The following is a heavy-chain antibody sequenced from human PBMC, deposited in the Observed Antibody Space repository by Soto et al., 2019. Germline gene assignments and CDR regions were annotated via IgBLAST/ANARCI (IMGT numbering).Heavy chain of an antibody. D-gene: IGHD2-15*01. J-gene: IGHJ6*03. CDR2: INSDGSVS. V-gene: IGHV3-74*02. Sequence: EVQLVESGGGLVQPGGSLRLSCAASGFTFSNYWMYWVRQAPGKGLEWVSRINSDGSVSSYADSVKGRLTISRDNVKNTLYLQMDSLRAEDTALYYCARGDCVGGTCYSVAGSFYYYMDVWGKGTTVTVFS. CDR1: GFTFSNYW. CDR3: ARGDCVGGTCYSVAGSFYYYMDV.